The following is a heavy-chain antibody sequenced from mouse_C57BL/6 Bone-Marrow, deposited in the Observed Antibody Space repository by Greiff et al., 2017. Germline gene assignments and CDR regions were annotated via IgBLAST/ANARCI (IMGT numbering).Heavy chain of an antibody. D-gene: IGHD2-5*01. J-gene: IGHJ2*01. CDR3: ARQFSYSNYDYFDY. CDR1: GFTFSSYG. Sequence: VQRVESGGDLVKPGGSLKLSCAASGFTFSSYGMSWVRQTPDKRLEWVATISSGGSYTYYPDSVQGRFTISRDNAKNTLYLQMSSLKSEDTAMYYCARQFSYSNYDYFDYWGQGTTLTVSS. V-gene: IGHV5-6*01. CDR2: ISSGGSYT.